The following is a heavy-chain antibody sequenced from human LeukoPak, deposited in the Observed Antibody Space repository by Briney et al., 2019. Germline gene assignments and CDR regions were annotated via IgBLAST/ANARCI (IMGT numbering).Heavy chain of an antibody. CDR2: ISGSGDNT. D-gene: IGHD6-19*01. V-gene: IGHV3-23*01. CDR3: VNSNYPYSSGWYFDY. J-gene: IGHJ4*02. Sequence: SGGSLRLSCAACGFTFRSYAMSWVRQAPGKGLEWVSGISGSGDNTYYADSVKGRFTISRDNSKNTLYLQMNSLRAEDTAVYYCVNSNYPYSSGWYFDYWGQGTLVTVSS. CDR1: GFTFRSYA.